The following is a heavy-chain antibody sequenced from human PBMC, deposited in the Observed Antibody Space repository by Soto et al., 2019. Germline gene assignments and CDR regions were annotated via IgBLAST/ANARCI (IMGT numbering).Heavy chain of an antibody. CDR3: ALTSDYYDSSGYLA. CDR1: GFTFSSYW. Sequence: HPGGSLRLSCAASGFTFSSYWMYWVRQAPGKGLVWVSRINSDGSSTSYADSVKGRFTISRDNAKNTLYLQMNSLRAEDTAVYYCALTSDYYDSSGYLAWGQGTMVTVSS. V-gene: IGHV3-74*01. J-gene: IGHJ3*01. D-gene: IGHD3-22*01. CDR2: INSDGSST.